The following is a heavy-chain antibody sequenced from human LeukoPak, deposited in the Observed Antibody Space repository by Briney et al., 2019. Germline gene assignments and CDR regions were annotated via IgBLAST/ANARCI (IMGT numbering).Heavy chain of an antibody. J-gene: IGHJ5*01. CDR2: IKGDGSHT. Sequence: GGSLRLSCAASGFTFSDYWMHWIRQAPGKGLVWVSRIKGDGSHTIYADSVKGRFTISRDNAKNTLYLQMKSLRAEDTAVYYCVRDWDHFDFDSWGQGTLVAVSS. CDR1: GFTFSDYW. V-gene: IGHV3-74*01. CDR3: VRDWDHFDFDS. D-gene: IGHD3-9*01.